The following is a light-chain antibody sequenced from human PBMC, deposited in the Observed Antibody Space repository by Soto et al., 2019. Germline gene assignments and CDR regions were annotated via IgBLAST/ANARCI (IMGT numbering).Light chain of an antibody. CDR3: QKCGESPPT. CDR2: DAS. Sequence: DIVFTHAPSNLSVSRLERATLSFRASQSVSSYLAWYQQKPGQAPRLLIYDASNRATGIPARFSGRGSGTDFTLTINRLEPEDFAVYCCQKCGESPPTCGQGNTGAI. V-gene: IGKV3-11*01. CDR1: QSVSSY. J-gene: IGKJ1*01.